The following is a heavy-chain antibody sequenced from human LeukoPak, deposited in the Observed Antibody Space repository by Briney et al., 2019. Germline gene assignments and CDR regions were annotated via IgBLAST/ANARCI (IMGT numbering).Heavy chain of an antibody. CDR1: GFTFSSYG. J-gene: IGHJ4*02. D-gene: IGHD3-9*01. V-gene: IGHV3-30*18. Sequence: GGSLRLSCAASGFTFSSYGMHWVRQAPGKGLEWVAVISYDGSNKYYADSVKGRFTISRDNSKNTLYLQMNSLSAEDTAVYYCAKDILRYFDWLSLDYRGQGTLVTVSS. CDR3: AKDILRYFDWLSLDY. CDR2: ISYDGSNK.